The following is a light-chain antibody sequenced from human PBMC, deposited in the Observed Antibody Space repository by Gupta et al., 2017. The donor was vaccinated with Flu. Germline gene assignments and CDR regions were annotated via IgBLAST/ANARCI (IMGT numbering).Light chain of an antibody. CDR1: NIGGKA. CDR2: DDV. Sequence: AAGQTARLSCGGDNIGGKAVHWYELRPGQAPAVVVYDDVERPSGVPERISVSNSGKTATLIISRVEAGDEADSYCQVWADTNDNLAVFGGG. V-gene: IGLV3-21*02. J-gene: IGLJ3*02. CDR3: QVWADTNDNLAV.